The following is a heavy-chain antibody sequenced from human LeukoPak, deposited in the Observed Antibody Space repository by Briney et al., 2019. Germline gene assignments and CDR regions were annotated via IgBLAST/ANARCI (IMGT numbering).Heavy chain of an antibody. CDR1: GYTFTRYP. CDR3: ARPYTTVLDFDH. D-gene: IGHD1-1*01. CDR2: INAGNGNT. J-gene: IGHJ4*02. Sequence: ASVKVSCKASGYTFTRYPMHWVRQAPEQRLEWMGWINAGNGNTEYSQKFQGRVTITRDTSANTVYMELSSLRSEDTAVYYCARPYTTVLDFDHWGQGTLVTVSS. V-gene: IGHV1-3*01.